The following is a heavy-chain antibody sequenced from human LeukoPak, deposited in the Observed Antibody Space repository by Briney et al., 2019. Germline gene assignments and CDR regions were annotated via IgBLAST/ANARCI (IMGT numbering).Heavy chain of an antibody. Sequence: AGGSLRLSCAASGFTLSSNYMSWVRQAPGKGLEWGSVIYSGGSTYYADSVKGRFTISRDNSKNTLYLQMNSLRAEDTAVYYCARDSDYYDSRGSLGAYWGQGTLVTVSS. CDR2: IYSGGST. CDR1: GFTLSSNY. D-gene: IGHD3-22*01. J-gene: IGHJ4*02. CDR3: ARDSDYYDSRGSLGAY. V-gene: IGHV3-53*01.